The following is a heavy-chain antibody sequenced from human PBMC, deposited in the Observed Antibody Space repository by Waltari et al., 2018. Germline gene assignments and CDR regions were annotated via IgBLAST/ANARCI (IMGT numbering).Heavy chain of an antibody. V-gene: IGHV3-23*01. CDR3: AKGGYDFWSGYYTYYYYYYGMDV. CDR2: ISGSGGST. J-gene: IGHJ6*02. CDR1: GFTFSSYA. Sequence: EVQLLESGGGLVQPGGSLRLSCAASGFTFSSYAMSWVRQAPGEGVGWVSAISGSGGSTYSADSVKGRFTISRDNSKNTLYLQMNSLRAEDTAVYYCAKGGYDFWSGYYTYYYYYYGMDVWGQGTTVTVSS. D-gene: IGHD3-3*01.